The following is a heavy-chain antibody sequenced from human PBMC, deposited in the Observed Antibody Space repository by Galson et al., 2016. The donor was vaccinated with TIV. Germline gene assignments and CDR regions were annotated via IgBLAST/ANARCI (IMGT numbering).Heavy chain of an antibody. J-gene: IGHJ6*02. D-gene: IGHD3-3*01. V-gene: IGHV3-9*01. Sequence: SLRLSCAATGFTFDDYAMHWVRQAPGKGLEWVSGISWNSDSIGYVDSVKGRFTISRDNAKNSLYLQMNSLRAEDTALYYCARTYEAYYYGMDVWGQGTLVTVAS. CDR1: GFTFDDYA. CDR2: ISWNSDSI. CDR3: ARTYEAYYYGMDV.